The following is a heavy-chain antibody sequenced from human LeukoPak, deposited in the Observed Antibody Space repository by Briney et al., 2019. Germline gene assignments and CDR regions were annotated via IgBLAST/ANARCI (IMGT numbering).Heavy chain of an antibody. CDR3: ARAGAAHPYYYYYYMDV. J-gene: IGHJ6*03. CDR2: IYTSGST. V-gene: IGHV4-61*02. Sequence: PSQTLSLTCTVSGGSISSGSYYWSWIRQPAGKGLEWIGRIYTSGSTNYNPSLKNRVTISVDTSKNQFSLKLSSVTAADTAVYYCARAGAAHPYYYYYYMDVWGKGTTVTVSS. D-gene: IGHD6-6*01. CDR1: GGSISSGSYY.